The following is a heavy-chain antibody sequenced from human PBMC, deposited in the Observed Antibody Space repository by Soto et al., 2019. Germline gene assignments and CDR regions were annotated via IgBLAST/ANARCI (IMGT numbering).Heavy chain of an antibody. CDR3: ARDPNDSSAYYHHYYYGMDV. J-gene: IGHJ6*02. CDR1: GYGFTSYG. D-gene: IGHD3-22*01. Sequence: ASVKGSCKAAGYGFTSYGRHWVRQDPGQRLEWTGWINAGNGNTKYSEKFQGRVTITRDTSASTAYLELSSLRSEDTAVYYCARDPNDSSAYYHHYYYGMDVWGQGTTVPGSS. V-gene: IGHV1-3*01. CDR2: INAGNGNT.